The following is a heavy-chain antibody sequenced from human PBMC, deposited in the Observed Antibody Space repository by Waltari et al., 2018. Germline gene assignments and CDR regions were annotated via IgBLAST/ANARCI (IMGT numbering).Heavy chain of an antibody. Sequence: EVQLLESGGGLVQPGGSLRLSCAASGFTFSSYAMSWVRQAPGKGLDWVSAIGGSGVSTYFADSVNGRFTISRDNSKNTLYLQMNSLRAEDTAVYYCAKTRGTYYRPFDYWGQGTLVTVSS. D-gene: IGHD1-26*01. CDR1: GFTFSSYA. CDR2: IGGSGVST. J-gene: IGHJ4*02. V-gene: IGHV3-23*01. CDR3: AKTRGTYYRPFDY.